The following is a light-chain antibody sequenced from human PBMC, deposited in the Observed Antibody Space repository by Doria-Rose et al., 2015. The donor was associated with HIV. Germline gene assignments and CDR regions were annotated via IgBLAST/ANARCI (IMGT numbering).Light chain of an antibody. V-gene: IGLV2-23*01. CDR3: CSYAGARSVV. J-gene: IGLJ2*01. CDR2: EAT. CDR1: VGSYNL. Sequence: VGSYNLVSWYQQHPGKVPKLMIYEATERPSGVSNRFSGSKSGNTASLTISGLQAEDEADYYCCSYAGARSVVFGGGTKLTVL.